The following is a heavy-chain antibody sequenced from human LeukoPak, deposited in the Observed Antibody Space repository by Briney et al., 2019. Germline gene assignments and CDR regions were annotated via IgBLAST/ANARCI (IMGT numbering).Heavy chain of an antibody. CDR1: GYTFTSYA. Sequence: ASVKVSCKASGYTFTSYAMNWVRQAPGQGLEWMGWINTNTGNPTYAQGFTGRFVFSLDTSVSTAYLQISSLKAEDTAVYYCAREGFTMVRGVIRYFDYWGQGTLVTVSS. J-gene: IGHJ4*02. CDR3: AREGFTMVRGVIRYFDY. D-gene: IGHD3-10*01. V-gene: IGHV7-4-1*02. CDR2: INTNTGNP.